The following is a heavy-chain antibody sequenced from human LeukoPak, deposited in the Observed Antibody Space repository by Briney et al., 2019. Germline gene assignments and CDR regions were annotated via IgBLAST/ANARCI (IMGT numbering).Heavy chain of an antibody. CDR2: IYDSGST. J-gene: IGHJ5*02. CDR1: GGSISSYY. CDR3: ARGFGDWGLSWFDP. Sequence: SETLSLTCTVSGGSISSYYWSWIRQPPGKGLEWIGYIYDSGSTNYNPSLKSRVTISLDTSKNQFSLKLNSVTAADTAVYYCARGFGDWGLSWFDPWGQGTLVTVSS. V-gene: IGHV4-59*01. D-gene: IGHD3-10*01.